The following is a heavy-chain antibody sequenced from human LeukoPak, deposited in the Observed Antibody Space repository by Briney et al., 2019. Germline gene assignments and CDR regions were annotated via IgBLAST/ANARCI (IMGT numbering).Heavy chain of an antibody. CDR1: GFTFSSYP. V-gene: IGHV3-33*08. J-gene: IGHJ6*02. CDR2: IWYDGSNK. Sequence: PGRSLRLSCEASGFTFSSYPMHWVRQAPGKGLEWVAVIWYDGSNKYYADSVKGRFTISRDNSKNTLYLQMNSLRAEDTAVYYCATDPKYSSGWYRDYYYGMDVWGQGTTVTVS. D-gene: IGHD6-19*01. CDR3: ATDPKYSSGWYRDYYYGMDV.